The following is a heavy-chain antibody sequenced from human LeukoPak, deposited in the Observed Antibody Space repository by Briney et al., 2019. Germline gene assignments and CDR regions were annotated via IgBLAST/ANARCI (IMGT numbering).Heavy chain of an antibody. V-gene: IGHV3-23*01. D-gene: IGHD3-10*01. CDR3: GGGGFGEGYYFHYFMDV. J-gene: IGHJ6*03. CDR2: ISGSGGYT. Sequence: GGSLRLSCAASKFTFSTFSMSWVRQAPGKGLEWVSSISGSGGYTYYADSVKGRFTISRDNSKNALFLQMNSLRAEDTAVYYCGGGGFGEGYYFHYFMDVWGKGTTVTVSS. CDR1: KFTFSTFS.